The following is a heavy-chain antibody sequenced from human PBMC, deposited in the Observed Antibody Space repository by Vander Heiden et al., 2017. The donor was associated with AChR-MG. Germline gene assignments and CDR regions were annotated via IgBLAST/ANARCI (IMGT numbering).Heavy chain of an antibody. CDR3: ARGAYYDFWSGYSHYGMDV. J-gene: IGHJ6*02. D-gene: IGHD3-3*01. Sequence: QVQLQESGPGLVKPSETLSLTCTVSGGSISSYYWSWIRQPAGKGLEWIGRIYTSGSTNYNPSLKSRVTMSVDTSKNQFSLKLSSVTAADTAVYYCARGAYYDFWSGYSHYGMDVWGQGTTVTVSS. CDR1: GGSISSYY. CDR2: IYTSGST. V-gene: IGHV4-4*07.